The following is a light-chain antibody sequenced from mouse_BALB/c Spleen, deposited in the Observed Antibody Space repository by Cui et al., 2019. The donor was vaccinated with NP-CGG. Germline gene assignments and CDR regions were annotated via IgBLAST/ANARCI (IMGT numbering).Light chain of an antibody. V-gene: IGLV1*01. J-gene: IGLJ1*01. CDR2: GTN. Sequence: QAVVTQEPAPTTSPGVTVTLTCRSSTGAVTTSNYANWVQEKPDHLFTGLIGGTNNRAPGVPARFSGSLIGDKAALTITGAQTEDEAIYFCALWYSNHWVFGGGTKLTVL. CDR1: TGAVTTSNY. CDR3: ALWYSNHWV.